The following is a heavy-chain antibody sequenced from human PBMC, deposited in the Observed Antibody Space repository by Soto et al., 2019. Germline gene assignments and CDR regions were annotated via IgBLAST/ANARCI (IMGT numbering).Heavy chain of an antibody. D-gene: IGHD3-10*01. CDR1: GGSISSYY. Sequence: SETLSLTCTVSGGSISSYYWSWIRQPPGKGLEWIGYIYYTGSTNYNPSLKSRVTISVDTSKNQFSLKLSSVTAADTAVYYCARIGGYGSGSYYTNWFDPWGQGTLVTVSS. CDR2: IYYTGST. V-gene: IGHV4-59*08. CDR3: ARIGGYGSGSYYTNWFDP. J-gene: IGHJ5*02.